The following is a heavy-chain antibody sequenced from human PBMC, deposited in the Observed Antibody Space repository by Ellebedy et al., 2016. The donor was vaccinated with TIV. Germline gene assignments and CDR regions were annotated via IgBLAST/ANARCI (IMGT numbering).Heavy chain of an antibody. CDR2: LSASGDST. CDR3: AKARRDYDPLSGYYKPGAFDS. Sequence: GESLKISCAASGFAFSVYTMTWVRQAPGKGLEWVSTLSASGDSTYYADSVKGRFIISRDNSKNTLSLRLRSLRADDTAVYYCAKARRDYDPLSGYYKPGAFDSWGQGTLVIVSS. D-gene: IGHD3-9*01. CDR1: GFAFSVYT. J-gene: IGHJ4*02. V-gene: IGHV3-23*01.